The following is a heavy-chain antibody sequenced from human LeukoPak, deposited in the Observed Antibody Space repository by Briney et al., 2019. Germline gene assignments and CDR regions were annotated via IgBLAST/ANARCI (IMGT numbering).Heavy chain of an antibody. CDR1: GDSVSSNSAA. D-gene: IGHD6-6*01. Sequence: SQTLSLTCALSGDSVSSNSAAWNWIRQSPSGGLGWLGRTYYRSKWYYDYAVSVTSRITINPDTSKNQFSLHLNSVTPEDTAVYYCAREDSSSFDYWGQGTLVTVSS. J-gene: IGHJ4*02. CDR2: TYYRSKWYY. V-gene: IGHV6-1*01. CDR3: AREDSSSFDY.